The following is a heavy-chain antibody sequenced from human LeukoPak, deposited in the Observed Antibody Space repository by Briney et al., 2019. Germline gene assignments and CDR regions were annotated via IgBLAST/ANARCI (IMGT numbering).Heavy chain of an antibody. CDR2: ISYDGSNK. D-gene: IGHD3-22*01. J-gene: IGHJ4*02. V-gene: IGHV3-30*18. Sequence: GGSLRLSCAASGFTFTTYGMHWVRQAPGKGLEWVAVISYDGSNKYYADSVKGRFTISRDNSKNTLYLQMNSLRAEDTAVYYCAKDYYYDSSAADYWGQGTLVTVSS. CDR1: GFTFTTYG. CDR3: AKDYYYDSSAADY.